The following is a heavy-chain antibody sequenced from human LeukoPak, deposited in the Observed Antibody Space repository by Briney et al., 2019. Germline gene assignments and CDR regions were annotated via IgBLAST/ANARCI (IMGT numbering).Heavy chain of an antibody. V-gene: IGHV1-69*13. J-gene: IGHJ4*02. Sequence: GASVKVSCKASGGTFSSYAISWVRQAPGQGLEWMGGIIPIFGTANYAQKFQGRVTITADESTSTAYMELSSLRSEDTAVYYCAREPEPLRFLDGGYFDYWGQGTLVTVSS. CDR2: IIPIFGTA. CDR3: AREPEPLRFLDGGYFDY. CDR1: GGTFSSYA. D-gene: IGHD3-3*01.